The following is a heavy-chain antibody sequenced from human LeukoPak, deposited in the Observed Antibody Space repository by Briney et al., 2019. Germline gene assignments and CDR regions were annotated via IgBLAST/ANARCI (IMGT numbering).Heavy chain of an antibody. D-gene: IGHD5-12*01. CDR3: AITSVTYRGYDLFDY. J-gene: IGHJ4*02. CDR1: GYTFTSFV. CDR2: IDPEDGET. V-gene: IGHV1-69-2*01. Sequence: GASVKVSCKPSGYTFTSFVFSWVRQPPGQGLDWMGRIDPEDGETMYSENFQGRVTIIADTSRDADYMELRSTDTAVYYCAITSVTYRGYDLFDYWGQGTLVTVSS.